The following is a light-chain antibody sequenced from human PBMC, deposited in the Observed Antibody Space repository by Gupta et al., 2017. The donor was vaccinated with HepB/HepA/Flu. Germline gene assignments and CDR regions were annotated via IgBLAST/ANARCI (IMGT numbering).Light chain of an antibody. CDR3: ETWDNNSLV. Sequence: QPVVTHSSSASASLGSSVKLACTLSSAHSTFSIAWHQQQPGKAPRLLMRLEGNGTYNMGSGVPDRFSGSSSGADRYRTISNPQSDDDADYCCETWDNNSLVFGGGTRLTVL. V-gene: IGLV4-60*03. J-gene: IGLJ3*02. CDR1: SAHSTFS. CDR2: LEGNGTY.